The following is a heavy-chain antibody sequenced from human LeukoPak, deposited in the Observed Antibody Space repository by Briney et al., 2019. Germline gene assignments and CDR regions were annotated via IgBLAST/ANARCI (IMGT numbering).Heavy chain of an antibody. J-gene: IGHJ4*02. D-gene: IGHD2-2*01. CDR1: GYSFTTYW. CDR3: ARHFSVDSTSSHFDY. CDR2: IYPGESHI. Sequence: GESLKISCKASGYSFTTYWIGWMRQLPGKGLEWMGFIYPGESHIRYSPSFQGQVTISADKSISTAYLQWSSLKASDAAMYYYARHFSVDSTSSHFDYWGQGTWVTVSS. V-gene: IGHV5-51*01.